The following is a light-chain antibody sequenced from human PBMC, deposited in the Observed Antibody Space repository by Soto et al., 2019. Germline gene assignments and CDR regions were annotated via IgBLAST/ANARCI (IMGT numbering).Light chain of an antibody. CDR1: QSVSSY. Sequence: EIVLTQSPATLSLSPGERATLSCRASQSVSSYLAWYQQKPGQAPRLLIYDASNRATGIPARFSGSESGTDFTLTISSLEPEYSAVCYCQLRSNWPAAYTFGQGTNLEIK. V-gene: IGKV3-11*01. CDR2: DAS. CDR3: QLRSNWPAAYT. J-gene: IGKJ2*01.